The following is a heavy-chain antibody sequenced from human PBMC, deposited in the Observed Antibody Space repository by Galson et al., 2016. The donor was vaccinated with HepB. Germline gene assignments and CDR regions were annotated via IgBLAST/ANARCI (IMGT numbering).Heavy chain of an antibody. CDR3: ARKGRLIAAAGYFDY. CDR2: MSYDGSQK. Sequence: SLRLSCAASEFTFSSYAMHWVRHAPGKGLEWVAVMSYDGSQKYYADSVKGRFTISRDNSKNTLYLQMDSLRAEDTAVYYCARKGRLIAAAGYFDYWGQGTLVTVSS. CDR1: EFTFSSYA. V-gene: IGHV3-30-3*01. J-gene: IGHJ4*02. D-gene: IGHD6-13*01.